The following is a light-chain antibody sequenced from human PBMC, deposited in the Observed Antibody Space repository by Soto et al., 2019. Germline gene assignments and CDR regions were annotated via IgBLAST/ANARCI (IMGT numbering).Light chain of an antibody. CDR2: EVS. CDR3: SSYTSSSTYV. J-gene: IGLJ1*01. V-gene: IGLV2-14*01. CDR1: SSDVGGYNY. Sequence: QSALTQPASVSGCPGQSITISCTGTSSDVGGYNYVSWYQQHPGKAPKLRIYEVSNRPSGVSNRLSGSKSGNTASLTISGLQAEDEADYYCSSYTSSSTYVFGTGTKLTVL.